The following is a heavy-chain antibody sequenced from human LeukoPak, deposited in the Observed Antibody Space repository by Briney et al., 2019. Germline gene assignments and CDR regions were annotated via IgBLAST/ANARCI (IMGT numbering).Heavy chain of an antibody. CDR1: GGSISSGGYY. J-gene: IGHJ4*02. V-gene: IGHV4-30-2*05. CDR2: IYYSGST. Sequence: PSQTLSLTCAVSGGSISSGGYYWSWLRQPPGKGLGWIGYIYYSGSTYYNPSLKSRVTISVDTSKNQFSLKLSSVTAADTAVYYCARASVAAAGRGHDYWGQGTLVTVSS. CDR3: ARASVAAAGRGHDY. D-gene: IGHD6-13*01.